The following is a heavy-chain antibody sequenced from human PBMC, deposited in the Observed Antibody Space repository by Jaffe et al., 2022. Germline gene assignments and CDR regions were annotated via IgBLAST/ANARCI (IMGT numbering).Heavy chain of an antibody. CDR1: GSSISSAYY. V-gene: IGHV4-38-2*01. Sequence: QVQLQESGPGLVKPSETLSLTCAVSGSSISSAYYWGWIRQPPGKGLEWIGSIYHSGSTFYNPSLKSRVTISIDTSKTQFSLKLNSVTATDTAVYYCAREYCTSTVCPFDHWGQGTLVTVSS. CDR3: AREYCTSTVCPFDH. J-gene: IGHJ4*02. CDR2: IYHSGST. D-gene: IGHD2-2*01.